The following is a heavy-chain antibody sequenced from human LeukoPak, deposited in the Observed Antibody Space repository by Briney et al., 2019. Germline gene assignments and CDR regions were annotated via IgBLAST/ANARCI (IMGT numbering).Heavy chain of an antibody. CDR3: ARTIYYYDSSGYPRAFDI. D-gene: IGHD3-22*01. V-gene: IGHV2-5*02. CDR2: IYWDDDR. J-gene: IGHJ3*02. Sequence: SGPTLVKPRQTLTLTCTFSGFSRTTNGLGVGWIRQPPGNGLEWLALIYWDDDRRYSPSLKSRLTITKDTSKNQVVLIMTNMDPVDTATYYCARTIYYYDSSGYPRAFDIWGQGTMVTVSS. CDR1: GFSRTTNGLG.